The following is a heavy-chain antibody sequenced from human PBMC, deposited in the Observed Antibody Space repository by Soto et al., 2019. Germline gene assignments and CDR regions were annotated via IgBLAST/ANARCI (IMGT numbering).Heavy chain of an antibody. J-gene: IGHJ4*01. CDR1: GDTFKNYA. V-gene: IGHV1-69*01. Sequence: QVQLVQSGAAVRKPGSSVKVSCRASGDTFKNYAISWVRQAPGQGLEWLGGIIPIFGKTDYAQTFHGRVTINGDESTYTAHMELRGLRSDDTALYYCATSGYNYGPFDYWGRGLLVTVSS. CDR3: ATSGYNYGPFDY. CDR2: IIPIFGKT. D-gene: IGHD2-15*01.